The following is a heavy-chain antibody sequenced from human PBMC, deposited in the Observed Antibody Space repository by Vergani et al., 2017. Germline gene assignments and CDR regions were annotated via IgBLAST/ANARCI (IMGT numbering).Heavy chain of an antibody. D-gene: IGHD3-3*01. CDR1: GGSISSYY. Sequence: QLQESGPGLVKPSETLSLTCTVSGGSISSYYWSWIRQPPGTGMEWIGYIYYSGSTNYNPSLKSRVTISVDTSKVQFSLKLSSVTSADTAVYYCARAKYYDFCSGYYLHDQPENLDVWGKGTTVTVSS. CDR2: IYYSGST. J-gene: IGHJ6*04. V-gene: IGHV4-59*01. CDR3: ARAKYYDFCSGYYLHDQPENLDV.